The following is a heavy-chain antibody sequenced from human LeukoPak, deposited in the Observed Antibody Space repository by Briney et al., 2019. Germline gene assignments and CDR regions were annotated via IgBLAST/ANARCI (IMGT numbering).Heavy chain of an antibody. V-gene: IGHV3-7*01. J-gene: IGHJ5*02. CDR3: ARVPFYSHWFDP. D-gene: IGHD2/OR15-2a*01. CDR1: GFTFSDYY. CDR2: IKQDGSEK. Sequence: GGSLRLSCAASGFTFSDYYMSWIRQAPGKGLEWVANIKQDGSEKYYVDSVKGRFTISRDNAKNSLYLQMNSLRAEDTAVYYCARVPFYSHWFDPWGQGTLVTVSS.